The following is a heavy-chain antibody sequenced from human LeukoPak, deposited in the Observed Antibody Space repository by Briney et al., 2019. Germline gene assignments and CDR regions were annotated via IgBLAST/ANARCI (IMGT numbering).Heavy chain of an antibody. J-gene: IGHJ3*02. CDR3: AGGRMADYGDYGGAFDI. CDR1: GGSISSYY. CDR2: IYYSGSS. V-gene: IGHV4-59*01. D-gene: IGHD4-17*01. Sequence: PSETLSLTWTVSGGSISSYYWRWIRQPPGKGLEWIGYIYYSGSSNYNPSLKSRVTISVDTSKNQFSLKLSSVTAADTAVYYCAGGRMADYGDYGGAFDIWGQATMLTVSS.